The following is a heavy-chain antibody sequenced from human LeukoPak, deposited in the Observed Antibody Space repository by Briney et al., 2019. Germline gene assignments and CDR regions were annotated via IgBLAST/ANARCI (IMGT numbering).Heavy chain of an antibody. CDR1: GFTVSSNY. CDR2: IYSGGST. D-gene: IGHD5-12*01. CDR3: ARAVGGIVATIRWFDP. Sequence: GGSLRLSCAASGFTVSSNYMSWVRQAPGKGLEWVSVIYSGGSTYYADSVKGRFTISRDNSKNTLYLQMNSLRAEDTAVYYCARAVGGIVATIRWFDPWGQGTLVTVSS. J-gene: IGHJ5*02. V-gene: IGHV3-53*01.